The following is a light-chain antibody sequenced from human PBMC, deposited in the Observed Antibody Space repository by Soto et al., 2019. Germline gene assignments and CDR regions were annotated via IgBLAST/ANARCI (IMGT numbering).Light chain of an antibody. J-gene: IGLJ2*01. CDR1: SSDVGGYNY. CDR2: DVS. V-gene: IGLV2-11*01. CDR3: CSHAGSFTLV. Sequence: QSALTQPRSVSGSPGQSVTISCTGTSSDVGGYNYVSWYQKYPGKAPRLMIYDVSKRPSGVPDRFSGSKSGNTASLTISGRQAEDEADYYCCSHAGSFTLVFGGGTKVTVL.